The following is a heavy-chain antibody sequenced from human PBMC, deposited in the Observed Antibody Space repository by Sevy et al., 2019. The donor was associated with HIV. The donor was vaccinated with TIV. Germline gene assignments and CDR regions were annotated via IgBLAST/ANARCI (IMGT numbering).Heavy chain of an antibody. D-gene: IGHD2-2*01. CDR2: IIPIFGTA. J-gene: IGHJ6*02. CDR1: GGTFSSYA. Sequence: ASVKVSCKASGGTFSSYAISWVRQAPGQGLEWMGGIIPIFGTANYAQKFQGRVTITADESTSTAYMELSSLRSEDTAVYYCARAEIEYCSSTSCYDYYYYYGMDVWGQGTTVTVSS. V-gene: IGHV1-69*13. CDR3: ARAEIEYCSSTSCYDYYYYYGMDV.